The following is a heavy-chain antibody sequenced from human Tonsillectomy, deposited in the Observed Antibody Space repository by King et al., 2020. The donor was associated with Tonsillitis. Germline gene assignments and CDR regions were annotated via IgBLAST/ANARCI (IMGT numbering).Heavy chain of an antibody. Sequence: QLQESGPGLVKPSETLSLTCTVSGGSISSYYWTWIRQPPGKGLEWIGYIHYSGSTNYNPSLKRRVTITVDTSKNQLSLKLSSVTAADTAVYYCARGDDRGPYYLDFWGQGTLVTVSS. CDR1: GGSISSYY. D-gene: IGHD3-10*01. V-gene: IGHV4-59*01. CDR3: ARGDDRGPYYLDF. CDR2: IHYSGST. J-gene: IGHJ4*02.